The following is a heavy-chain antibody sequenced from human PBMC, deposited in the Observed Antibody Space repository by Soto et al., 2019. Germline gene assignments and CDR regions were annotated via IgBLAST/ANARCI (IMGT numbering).Heavy chain of an antibody. Sequence: ASVKVSCKASGYTFTSYAMHWVRQAPGQRLEWMGWINAGNGNTKYSQKFQGRVTITRDTSASTAYMELSSLRSEDTAVYYCAREYYDFWSGYYTSLTINFYYYYMDVWGKGTTVTVSS. CDR3: AREYYDFWSGYYTSLTINFYYYYMDV. CDR1: GYTFTSYA. D-gene: IGHD3-3*01. J-gene: IGHJ6*03. CDR2: INAGNGNT. V-gene: IGHV1-3*01.